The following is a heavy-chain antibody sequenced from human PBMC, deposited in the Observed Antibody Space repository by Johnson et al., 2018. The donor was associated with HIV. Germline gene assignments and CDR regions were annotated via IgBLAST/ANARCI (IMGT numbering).Heavy chain of an antibody. CDR2: IRYDGSNK. J-gene: IGHJ3*02. CDR3: AIVGIFGVAPDDAFDI. D-gene: IGHD3-3*01. Sequence: QVQLVESGGGVVQPGGSLRLSCAASGFTFSSYGMHWVRQAPGKGLEWVAFIRYDGSNKYYADSVKGRFTISRDNSKNTLYLQMNSLRAEDTAVYYCAIVGIFGVAPDDAFDIWGQGTMVTVSS. CDR1: GFTFSSYG. V-gene: IGHV3-30*02.